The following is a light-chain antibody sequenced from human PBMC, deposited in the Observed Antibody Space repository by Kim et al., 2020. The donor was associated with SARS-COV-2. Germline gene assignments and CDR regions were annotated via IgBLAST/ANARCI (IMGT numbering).Light chain of an antibody. Sequence: TRSASVGARVTITCRASQSISNWLAWYQQKPGKAPNLLIYKASNLESGVPSRFSGSGSGTQFTLTISSLHPDDVATYYCQHYNSYSFGQGTKLEI. CDR1: QSISNW. V-gene: IGKV1-5*03. CDR3: QHYNSYS. J-gene: IGKJ2*01. CDR2: KAS.